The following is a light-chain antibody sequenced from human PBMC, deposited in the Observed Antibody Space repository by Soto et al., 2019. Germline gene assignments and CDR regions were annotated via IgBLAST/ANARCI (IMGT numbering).Light chain of an antibody. J-gene: IGKJ3*01. Sequence: DIQLTQSPSFLSASVGDRVTITCRASQDVSRYLAWYQQKPGKAPNLLIYAASTLRSGVPSRFSGIESVTEFSPTISSLHPEDFATYYCQQLNSYVFAFGPGTKVDI. CDR1: QDVSRY. CDR3: QQLNSYVFA. V-gene: IGKV1-9*01. CDR2: AAS.